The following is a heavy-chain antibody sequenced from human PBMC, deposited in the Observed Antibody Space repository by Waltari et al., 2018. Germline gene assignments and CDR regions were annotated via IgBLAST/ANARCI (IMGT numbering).Heavy chain of an antibody. D-gene: IGHD3-3*01. V-gene: IGHV1-2*06. Sequence: QVQLVQSGAEVTKSGASVQVSCKASGYTFTAFFLHWVRQAPGQGLEWMGRINPNSGDTSYAQRFQGRVTMTGDTSITTAYMELTGLRSDDTAIYYCARSGGGTTTFGVAEWGQGSLVTVSS. J-gene: IGHJ4*02. CDR3: ARSGGGTTTFGVAE. CDR1: GYTFTAFF. CDR2: INPNSGDT.